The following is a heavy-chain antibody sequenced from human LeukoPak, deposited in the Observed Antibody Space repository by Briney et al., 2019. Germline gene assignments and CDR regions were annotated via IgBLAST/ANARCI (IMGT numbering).Heavy chain of an antibody. J-gene: IGHJ4*02. Sequence: GGSLRLSCAASGFTFSNAWMSWVRQAPGKGLEWVGRIKSKTDGGTTDYAAPVKGRFTISRVGSRDTLYLQMNSLKTEDTAVYYCSGCSGGSCDTIDYWGQGTLVTVSS. CDR3: SGCSGGSCDTIDY. CDR1: GFTFSNAW. V-gene: IGHV3-15*01. CDR2: IKSKTDGGTT. D-gene: IGHD2-15*01.